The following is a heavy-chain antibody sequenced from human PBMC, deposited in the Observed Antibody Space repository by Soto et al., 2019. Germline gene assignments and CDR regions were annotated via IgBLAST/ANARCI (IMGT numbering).Heavy chain of an antibody. Sequence: ASVKVSCKASGYTLTSYGISWVRQAPGQGLEWMGWISAYNGNTNYAQKLQGRVTMTTDTSTSTAYMELRSLRSDDTAVYYCARYGGSYYYYYGMDVWGQGTTVTVSS. CDR2: ISAYNGNT. D-gene: IGHD2-15*01. CDR1: GYTLTSYG. V-gene: IGHV1-18*01. J-gene: IGHJ6*02. CDR3: ARYGGSYYYYYGMDV.